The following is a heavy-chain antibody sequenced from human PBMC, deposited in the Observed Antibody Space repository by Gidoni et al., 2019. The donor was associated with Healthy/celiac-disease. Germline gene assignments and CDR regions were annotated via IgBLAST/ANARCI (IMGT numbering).Heavy chain of an antibody. V-gene: IGHV4-34*01. CDR1: GGSFSGYY. J-gene: IGHJ3*02. Sequence: QVQLQQWGAGLLKPSETPSLTCAVYGGSFSGYYWSWIRQPPGKGLEWIGEINHSGSTNYNPSLKSRVTISVDTSKNQFSLKLSSVTAADTAVYYCASSSSSWYRDAFDIWGQGTMVTVSS. CDR2: INHSGST. CDR3: ASSSSSWYRDAFDI. D-gene: IGHD6-13*01.